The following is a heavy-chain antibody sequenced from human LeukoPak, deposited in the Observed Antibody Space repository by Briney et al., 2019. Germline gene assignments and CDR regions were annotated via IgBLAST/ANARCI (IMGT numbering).Heavy chain of an antibody. D-gene: IGHD3-10*01. CDR1: GFTFSSYE. CDR2: ISSSGSTI. CDR3: SGSYYWGYDQYYFDY. V-gene: IGHV3-48*03. J-gene: IGHJ4*02. Sequence: PGGSVRLSCAASGFTFSSYEMNWVRQAPGKGLEWVSYISSSGSTIYYADSVKGRFTISRDNAKNSLYLQMNSLRAEDTAVYFCSGSYYWGYDQYYFDYWGQGTLVTVSS.